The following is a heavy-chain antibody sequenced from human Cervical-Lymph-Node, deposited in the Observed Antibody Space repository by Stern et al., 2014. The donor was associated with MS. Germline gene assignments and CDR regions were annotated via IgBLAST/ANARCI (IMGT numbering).Heavy chain of an antibody. V-gene: IGHV3-30-3*01. J-gene: IGHJ6*02. CDR1: GFTFSSYA. CDR2: ISYDGSNK. Sequence: QVQLVESGGGVVQPGRSLRLSCAASGFTFSSYAMHWVRQAPGKGLEWGAVISYDGSNKYYADSVKGRFTISRDDSKNTLYLQMNSLRAEDTAVYYCAREDIRSWDYGMDVWGQGTTVTVSS. CDR3: AREDIRSWDYGMDV. D-gene: IGHD6-13*01.